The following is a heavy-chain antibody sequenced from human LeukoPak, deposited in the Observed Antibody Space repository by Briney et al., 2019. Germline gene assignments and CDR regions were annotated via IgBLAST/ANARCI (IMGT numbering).Heavy chain of an antibody. CDR1: GYSFTSYW. V-gene: IGHV5-51*01. CDR3: ARHHYYDSSGYYWAPRSSWFDP. CDR2: IYPGDSDT. Sequence: PGESLKISCKGSGYSFTSYWIGWVRQMPGKGLEWMGIIYPGDSDTRYSPSFQGQVTISADRSISTAYLQWSSLKASDTAMYYCARHHYYDSSGYYWAPRSSWFDPWGQGTLVTVSS. D-gene: IGHD3-22*01. J-gene: IGHJ5*02.